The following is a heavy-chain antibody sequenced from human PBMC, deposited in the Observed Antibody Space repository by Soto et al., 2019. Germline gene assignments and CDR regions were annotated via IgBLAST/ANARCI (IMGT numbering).Heavy chain of an antibody. CDR3: ARHSGYCSSTSCYTRIVVYYYYGMEF. CDR2: IYPGDSET. CDR1: GYSFTSYW. V-gene: IGHV5-51*01. D-gene: IGHD2-2*02. J-gene: IGHJ6*02. Sequence: PGESLKISCKGSGYSFTSYWIGWLRQMPGKGLEWMGIIYPGDSETRYSPSFQGQVTISADKSISTDYLQWSSLKASDTAMYYCARHSGYCSSTSCYTRIVVYYYYGMEFWVQGTTVTVSS.